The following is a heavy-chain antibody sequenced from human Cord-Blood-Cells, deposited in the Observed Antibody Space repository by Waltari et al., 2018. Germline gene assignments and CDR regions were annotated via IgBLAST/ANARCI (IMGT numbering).Heavy chain of an antibody. CDR2: MNPNSGNT. CDR1: GYTFTSYD. D-gene: IGHD5-18*01. CDR3: AMHERGYSYGYYYYYGMDV. J-gene: IGHJ6*02. Sequence: QVQLVQSGAEVKKPGASVKVSCKASGYTFTSYDINWVRQATGQGLEWMGWMNPNSGNTGYAQKVQGRVTMTRNTSISTAYMELSSLRSEDTAVYYCAMHERGYSYGYYYYYGMDVWGQGTTVTVSS. V-gene: IGHV1-8*01.